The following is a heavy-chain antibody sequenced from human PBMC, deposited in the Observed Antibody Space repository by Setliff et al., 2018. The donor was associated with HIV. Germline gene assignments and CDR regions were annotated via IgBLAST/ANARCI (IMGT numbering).Heavy chain of an antibody. D-gene: IGHD3-22*01. V-gene: IGHV1-18*01. Sequence: ASVKVSCKASGYTFTSYGISWVRQAPGQGLEWMGWISAYNGNTNYAQKLQGRVTMTTDTSTSAAYMELRSLRSDDTAVYYCARGTYYYDSSGYLAAGHFDYWGQGTLVTVSS. CDR3: ARGTYYYDSSGYLAAGHFDY. CDR2: ISAYNGNT. J-gene: IGHJ4*02. CDR1: GYTFTSYG.